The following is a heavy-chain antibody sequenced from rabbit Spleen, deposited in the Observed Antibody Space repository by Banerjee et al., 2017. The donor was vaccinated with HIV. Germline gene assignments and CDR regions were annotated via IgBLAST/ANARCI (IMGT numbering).Heavy chain of an antibody. CDR1: GFDFSNYG. Sequence: QEQLVESGGGLVKPEGSLKLSCTASGFDFSNYGVSWVRQAPGKGLEWIGYIEPIFGNTYYANWVNGRFTISSHNAQNTLYLQLSSLTAADTATYFCARDGAGGSYFALWGQGTLVTVS. J-gene: IGHJ4*01. CDR3: ARDGAGGSYFAL. V-gene: IGHV1S47*01. CDR2: IEPIFGNT. D-gene: IGHD8-1*01.